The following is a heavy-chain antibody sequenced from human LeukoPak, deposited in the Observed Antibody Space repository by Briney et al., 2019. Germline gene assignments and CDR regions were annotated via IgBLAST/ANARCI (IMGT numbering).Heavy chain of an antibody. CDR2: INWDGGGT. D-gene: IGHD5-18*01. CDR1: GFTFDDYA. Sequence: GSLRLSCAASGFTFDDYAMHWVRQAPGKGLEWVSLINWDGGGTFYADSVKGRFTISRDNSKNSLYLQMNSLRAEDTALYYCAKDRGGYKYGLYYFDYWGQGTLVTVSS. J-gene: IGHJ4*02. V-gene: IGHV3-43D*03. CDR3: AKDRGGYKYGLYYFDY.